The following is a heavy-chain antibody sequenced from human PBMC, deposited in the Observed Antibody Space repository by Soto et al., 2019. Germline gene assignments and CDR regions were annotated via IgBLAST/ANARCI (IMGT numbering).Heavy chain of an antibody. CDR3: ARHPPIGSLYYFDY. Sequence: QVQLVQSGAEVKKPGASVKVSCKASGYTFTSYDINWVRQATGQGLEWMGWMNPNSGNTGYAQKFQGRVTMTRNTSISTAYMELSSVRSEYTAVYYCARHPPIGSLYYFDYWGQGTLVTVSS. CDR2: MNPNSGNT. V-gene: IGHV1-8*01. J-gene: IGHJ4*02. CDR1: GYTFTSYD. D-gene: IGHD2-15*01.